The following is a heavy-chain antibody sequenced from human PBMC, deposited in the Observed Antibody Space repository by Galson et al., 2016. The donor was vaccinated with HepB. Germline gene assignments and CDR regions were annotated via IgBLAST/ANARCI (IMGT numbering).Heavy chain of an antibody. Sequence: PALVTPTQTLTLTCTLSGFSLRTSAVGVGWIRQPPEKALEWLALIYWDDDKRYSPSLKSRLTITKDTSKNQVVLTMTNMDPVDTATYYCARSDYGSGLYYFDYWGQGTLVTVSS. D-gene: IGHD3-10*01. CDR3: ARSDYGSGLYYFDY. J-gene: IGHJ4*02. CDR2: IYWDDDK. CDR1: GFSLRTSAVG. V-gene: IGHV2-5*02.